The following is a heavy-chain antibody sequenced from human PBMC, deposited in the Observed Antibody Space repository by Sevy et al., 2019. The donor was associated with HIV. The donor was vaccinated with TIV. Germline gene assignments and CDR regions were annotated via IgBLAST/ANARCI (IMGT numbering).Heavy chain of an antibody. J-gene: IGHJ4*02. D-gene: IGHD3-9*01. V-gene: IGHV3-9*01. CDR3: AKDLRRGDILTGYLNY. CDR1: GFKFDDYA. Sequence: GGSLRLSCTASGFKFDDYAMHWVRQPPGKGLEWVSSITWDGGRTGYADSVKGRFIISRDNTKSSLYLQMNSLRAEDTALYYCAKDLRRGDILTGYLNYWGQGILVTVSS. CDR2: ITWDGGRT.